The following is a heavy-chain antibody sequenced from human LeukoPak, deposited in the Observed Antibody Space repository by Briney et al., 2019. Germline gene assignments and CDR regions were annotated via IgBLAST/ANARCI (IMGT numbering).Heavy chain of an antibody. D-gene: IGHD5-24*01. Sequence: PGGSLRLSCAASGFTVSSNYMSWVRQAPRKGLEWVSVIYSGGSTYYADSVKGRFTISRDNSKNTLYLQMNSLRAEDTAVYYCARDGGDGYYFFDYWGQGTLVTVSS. CDR3: ARDGGDGYYFFDY. J-gene: IGHJ4*02. CDR2: IYSGGST. V-gene: IGHV3-53*01. CDR1: GFTVSSNY.